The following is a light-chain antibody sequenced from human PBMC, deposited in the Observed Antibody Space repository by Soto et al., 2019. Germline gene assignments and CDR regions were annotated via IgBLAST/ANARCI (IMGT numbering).Light chain of an antibody. Sequence: EIVLTQSPGTLSLSPGERATLSCRASQSVSSSYLGWYQQKPGQAPRLLIYGASSRATGIPDRFSGSGSGTDFTLTISRLEPDVFAVYYCQQYGSSPAFGQGTKVEIK. CDR3: QQYGSSPA. CDR2: GAS. J-gene: IGKJ1*01. CDR1: QSVSSSY. V-gene: IGKV3-20*01.